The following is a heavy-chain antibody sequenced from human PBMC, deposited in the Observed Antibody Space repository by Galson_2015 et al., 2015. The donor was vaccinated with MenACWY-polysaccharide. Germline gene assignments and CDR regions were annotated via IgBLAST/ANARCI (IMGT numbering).Heavy chain of an antibody. Sequence: SVKVSCKASGYSFSSYDINWVRQTTGQGLEWMGWMNPNSGNTGYAQKFQGRVTMTRNTSISIAYMELSSLRSEDTAVYYCARGRKYAYDSRCYLNWFDPWGQGTLVTVAS. CDR3: ARGRKYAYDSRCYLNWFDP. D-gene: IGHD3-22*01. CDR2: MNPNSGNT. CDR1: GYSFSSYD. J-gene: IGHJ5*02. V-gene: IGHV1-8*01.